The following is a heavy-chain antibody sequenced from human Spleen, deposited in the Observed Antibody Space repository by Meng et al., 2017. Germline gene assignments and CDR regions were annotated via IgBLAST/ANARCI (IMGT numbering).Heavy chain of an antibody. J-gene: IGHJ4*02. D-gene: IGHD4-17*01. CDR1: GFTFGDYA. V-gene: IGHV3-49*04. Sequence: GESLKISCTASGFTFGDYAMSWVRQAPGKGLEWVGFIRSKAYGGTTEYAASVKGRFTISRDDSKSIAYLQMNSLKTEDTAVYYCTSVKQGDYDLALFDYWGQGTLVTVSS. CDR2: IRSKAYGGTT. CDR3: TSVKQGDYDLALFDY.